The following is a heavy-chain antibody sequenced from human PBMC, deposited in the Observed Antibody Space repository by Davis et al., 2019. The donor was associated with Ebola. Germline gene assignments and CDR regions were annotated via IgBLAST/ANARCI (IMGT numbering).Heavy chain of an antibody. CDR2: INHSGST. CDR1: GGSFSGYY. J-gene: IGHJ6*03. CDR3: ARLASYYYYMDV. Sequence: SETLSLTCAVYGGSFSGYYWSWIRQPAGKGLEWIGEINHSGSTNYNPSLKSRVTISVDTSKNQFSLKLSSVTAADTAVYYCARLASYYYYMDVWGKGTTVTVSS. V-gene: IGHV4-34*01.